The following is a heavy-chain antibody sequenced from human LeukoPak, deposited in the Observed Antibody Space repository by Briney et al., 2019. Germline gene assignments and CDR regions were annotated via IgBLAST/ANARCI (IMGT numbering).Heavy chain of an antibody. J-gene: IGHJ4*02. CDR2: INHSGST. D-gene: IGHD4-11*01. CDR3: ARVRYSSYHVLDY. V-gene: IGHV4-34*01. Sequence: SETLSLTCAVYGGSFSGYYWSWIRQPPGKGLEWIGEINHSGSTNYNPSLKSRVTISVDTSKNQFSLKLSSVTAADTAVYYCARVRYSSYHVLDYWGQGTLVTVSS. CDR1: GGSFSGYY.